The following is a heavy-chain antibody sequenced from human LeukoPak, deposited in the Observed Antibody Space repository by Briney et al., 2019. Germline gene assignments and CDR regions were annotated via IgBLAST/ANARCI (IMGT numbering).Heavy chain of an antibody. CDR2: IDTRSTTM. Sequence: GGSLRLSCAASGLPFRKYSRTWVRQAPGKGLGWVSFIDTRSTTMYYTASVKGRFTISRDNAKNSLYLQMNSLKIEDTAIYYCARDNWVDGWGQGTLVTVSS. CDR3: ARDNWVDG. V-gene: IGHV3-48*04. CDR1: GLPFRKYS. J-gene: IGHJ5*02.